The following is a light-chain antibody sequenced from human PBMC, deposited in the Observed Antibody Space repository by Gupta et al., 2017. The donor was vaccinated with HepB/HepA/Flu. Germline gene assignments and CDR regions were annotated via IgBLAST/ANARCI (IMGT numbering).Light chain of an antibody. J-gene: IGKJ1*01. CDR1: QNINTW. V-gene: IGKV1-5*03. CDR2: KAS. CDR3: QQYNSFSWT. Sequence: DIQMTQSPSTLSASVGDRVTITCRASQNINTWLAWYQQKPGKAPNLLIYKASNLDSGVPSRFSGSGSGTEFTLTISSLHPDDFATYYCQQYNSFSWTYGQGTKVEIK.